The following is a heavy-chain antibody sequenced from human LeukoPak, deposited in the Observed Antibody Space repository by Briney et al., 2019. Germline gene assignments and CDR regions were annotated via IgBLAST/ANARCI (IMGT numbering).Heavy chain of an antibody. Sequence: SETLSLTCTVSGGSISSYYWSWIRQPPGKGLEWIGYIYYSGSTNYNPSLKSRATISVDTSKNQFSLRLSSVTAADTAVYYCARMTPPNDFWSGNQGWFDPWGQGILVTVPS. CDR2: IYYSGST. CDR1: GGSISSYY. D-gene: IGHD3-3*01. CDR3: ARMTPPNDFWSGNQGWFDP. J-gene: IGHJ5*02. V-gene: IGHV4-59*01.